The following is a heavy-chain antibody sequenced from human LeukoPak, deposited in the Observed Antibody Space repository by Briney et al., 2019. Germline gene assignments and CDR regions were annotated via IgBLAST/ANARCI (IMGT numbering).Heavy chain of an antibody. V-gene: IGHV3-53*01. D-gene: IGHD5-18*01. Sequence: GGSLRLSCAASGFTFSSYGMHWVRQAPGKGLEWVSVIYTGGSTYYADSVKGRFTISRDNSKNTLYLQMNSLRVEDTAVYYCARDRSGYSSGYAFDNWGQGTLVTVSS. CDR1: GFTFSSYG. CDR3: ARDRSGYSSGYAFDN. J-gene: IGHJ4*02. CDR2: IYTGGST.